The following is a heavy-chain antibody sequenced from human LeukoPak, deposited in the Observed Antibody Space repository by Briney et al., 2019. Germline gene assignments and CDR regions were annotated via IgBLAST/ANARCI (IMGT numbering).Heavy chain of an antibody. CDR1: GGSISSSSYY. D-gene: IGHD6-6*01. CDR2: ISSIGSTI. J-gene: IGHJ4*02. Sequence: PSETLSLTCTVSGGSISSSSYYWGWIRQAPGKGLEWVSHISSIGSTIYYADSVKGRFTISRDNAKNSLYLQMNSLRAEDTAVYYCATLRAARWGFDYWGQGTLVTVSS. CDR3: ATLRAARWGFDY. V-gene: IGHV3-11*04.